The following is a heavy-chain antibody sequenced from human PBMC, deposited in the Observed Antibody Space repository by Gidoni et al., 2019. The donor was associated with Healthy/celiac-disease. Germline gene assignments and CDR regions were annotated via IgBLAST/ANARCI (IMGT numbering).Heavy chain of an antibody. J-gene: IGHJ3*02. Sequence: QVQLQQRGAVLLKPSETLSLTCAVYGGSFSGSYWSWLRQPPGKGLEWIGEINHSGSTNYNPSLKSRGTISVDTSKNKFSLKLSSVTAADTAVYYCARGQGYCSSTSCYVSTRGHAFDIWGQGTMVTVSS. CDR2: INHSGST. V-gene: IGHV4-34*01. CDR1: GGSFSGSY. D-gene: IGHD2-2*01. CDR3: ARGQGYCSSTSCYVSTRGHAFDI.